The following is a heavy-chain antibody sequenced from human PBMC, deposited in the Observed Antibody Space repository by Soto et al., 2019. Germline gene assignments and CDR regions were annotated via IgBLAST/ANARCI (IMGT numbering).Heavy chain of an antibody. CDR2: ISLYSDGT. J-gene: IGHJ5*02. CDR1: GYTFSNYG. D-gene: IGHD1-26*01. CDR3: ARVVPGAEAWFGP. V-gene: IGHV1-18*01. Sequence: GAAVKVSCKPSGYTFSNYGITWVRQAPGQALEWLGWISLYSDGTNYAQKFQGRVSMTTDTSTTTAYMELRSLRSDDTAVYYCARVVPGAEAWFGPWGQGTLVTVSS.